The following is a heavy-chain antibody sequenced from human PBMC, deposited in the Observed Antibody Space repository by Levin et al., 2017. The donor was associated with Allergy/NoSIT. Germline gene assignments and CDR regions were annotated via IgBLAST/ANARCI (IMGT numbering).Heavy chain of an antibody. V-gene: IGHV3-30*18. CDR2: ISYDGSNK. J-gene: IGHJ6*02. CDR3: AKELIAVAGIAYYYYYGMDV. D-gene: IGHD6-19*01. Sequence: PGGSLRLSCAASGFTFSSYGMHWVRQAPGKGLEWVAVISYDGSNKYYADSVKGRFTISRDNSKNTLYLQMNSLRAEDTAVYYCAKELIAVAGIAYYYYYGMDVWGQGTTVTVSS. CDR1: GFTFSSYG.